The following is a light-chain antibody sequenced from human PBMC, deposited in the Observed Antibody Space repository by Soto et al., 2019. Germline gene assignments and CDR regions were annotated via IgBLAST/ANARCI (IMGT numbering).Light chain of an antibody. CDR3: QHFGSSPIT. Sequence: EIVLTQSPGTLSLSPGERATLSCRASQSVSSSFLAWYQQKPDQAPRLLIYGASSRATGIPDRFSGSGSGTDFTLTISRLEPEDFALYYCQHFGSSPITFGQGTRLEIK. V-gene: IGKV3-20*01. CDR2: GAS. J-gene: IGKJ5*01. CDR1: QSVSSSF.